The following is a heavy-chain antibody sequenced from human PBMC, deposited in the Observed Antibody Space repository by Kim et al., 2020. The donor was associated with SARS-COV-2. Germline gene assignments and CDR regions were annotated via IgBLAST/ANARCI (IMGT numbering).Heavy chain of an antibody. Sequence: FCADSEHGRCTISRDTSKTTLYLHLNSLRTEDTAFYYCAKAAGSSWYPDSWGQGTLVTVSS. J-gene: IGHJ4*02. CDR3: AKAAGSSWYPDS. V-gene: IGHV3-30-3*02. D-gene: IGHD6-13*01.